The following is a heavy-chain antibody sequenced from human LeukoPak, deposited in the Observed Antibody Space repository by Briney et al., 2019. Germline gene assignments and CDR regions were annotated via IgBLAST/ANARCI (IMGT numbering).Heavy chain of an antibody. Sequence: PGGSLRLSCAASGFAFSSFGMHWVRQAPGKGLEWVAVIWYDGTNKYYADSVKGRFTITRDNSKNTLYLQMNSLRAEDTAVYYCAKWSKQLGIDYWGQGTLVTVSS. J-gene: IGHJ4*02. V-gene: IGHV3-33*06. D-gene: IGHD6-13*01. CDR3: AKWSKQLGIDY. CDR2: IWYDGTNK. CDR1: GFAFSSFG.